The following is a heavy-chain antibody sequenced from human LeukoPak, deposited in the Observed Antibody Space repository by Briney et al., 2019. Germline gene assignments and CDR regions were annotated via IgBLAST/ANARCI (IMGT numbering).Heavy chain of an antibody. J-gene: IGHJ4*02. V-gene: IGHV4-59*08. D-gene: IGHD2-2*01. CDR3: ARHFIVVVPAAMDY. CDR2: IYYSGST. CDR1: GGSISSYY. Sequence: SETLSLTCTVSGGSISSYYWSWIRQPPGKGLEWIGYIYYSGSTNYNPPLKSRVTISVDTSKNQFSLKLSSVTAADTAVYYCARHFIVVVPAAMDYWGQGTLVTVSS.